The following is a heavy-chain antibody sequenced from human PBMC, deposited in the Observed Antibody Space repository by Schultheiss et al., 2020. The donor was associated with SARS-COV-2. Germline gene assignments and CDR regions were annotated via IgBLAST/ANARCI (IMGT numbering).Heavy chain of an antibody. V-gene: IGHV4-30-4*08. CDR1: GGSISSGDYY. CDR3: ARGQRRPVWWFDP. CDR2: INHSGST. J-gene: IGHJ5*02. D-gene: IGHD3-16*01. Sequence: SQTLSLTCTVSGGSISSGDYYWSWIRQPPGKGLEWIGEINHSGSTNYNPSLKSRVTISVYTSKNQFSLKLAPVTAADTAVYFCARGQRRPVWWFDPWGQGTLVTVSS.